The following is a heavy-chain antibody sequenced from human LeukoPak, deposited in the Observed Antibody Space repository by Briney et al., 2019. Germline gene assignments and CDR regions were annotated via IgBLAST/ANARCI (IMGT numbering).Heavy chain of an antibody. CDR1: GGSISSYY. D-gene: IGHD3-22*01. Sequence: SETLSLTCTVSGGSISSYYWSWIRQPPGKGLEWIGYIYDSGSTNYNPSLKSRVTISVDTSKNQFSLKLSSVTASDTAVYYCACLTTADAFDIWGQGTMVTVSS. CDR2: IYDSGST. CDR3: ACLTTADAFDI. J-gene: IGHJ3*02. V-gene: IGHV4-59*01.